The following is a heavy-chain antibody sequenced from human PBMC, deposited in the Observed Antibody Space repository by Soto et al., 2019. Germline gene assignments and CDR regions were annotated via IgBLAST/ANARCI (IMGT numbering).Heavy chain of an antibody. V-gene: IGHV1-2*04. Sequence: GASVKVSCKASGYTFTGYYMHWVRQAPGQGLEWMGWINPNSGGTNYAQKFQGWVTMTRDTSISTAYMELSRLRSDDTAVYYCARDRGYSTIRGGMDVWGQGTTVTVSS. CDR3: ARDRGYSTIRGGMDV. CDR1: GYTFTGYY. J-gene: IGHJ6*02. D-gene: IGHD5-18*01. CDR2: INPNSGGT.